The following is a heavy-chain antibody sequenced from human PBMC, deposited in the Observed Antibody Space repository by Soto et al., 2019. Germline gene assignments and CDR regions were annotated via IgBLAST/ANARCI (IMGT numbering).Heavy chain of an antibody. Sequence: GGSLRLSCAASGFTFSGSSMHWVRQASGKGLEWVGRIRGKTDTYATAYAAPVRGRFTISRDDSKNTAYLQMNSLKTEDTAVYFCTKRIGAYAMDVWGQGTTVTVSS. D-gene: IGHD6-13*01. CDR3: TKRIGAYAMDV. J-gene: IGHJ6*02. CDR1: GFTFSGSS. CDR2: IRGKTDTYAT. V-gene: IGHV3-73*01.